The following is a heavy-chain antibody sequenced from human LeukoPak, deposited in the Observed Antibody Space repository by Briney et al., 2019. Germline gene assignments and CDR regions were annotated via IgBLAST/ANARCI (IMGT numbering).Heavy chain of an antibody. CDR3: AKAGLRIVGATYTDY. J-gene: IGHJ4*02. Sequence: GGSLRLSCAASGFTFSSYAMSWVRQAPGKGLEWVSAISGSGGSTYYADSVKGRFTISRDNSKNTLYLQMNSLRAEDTAVYYCAKAGLRIVGATYTDYWGQGTLVTVSS. CDR1: GFTFSSYA. CDR2: ISGSGGST. D-gene: IGHD1-26*01. V-gene: IGHV3-23*01.